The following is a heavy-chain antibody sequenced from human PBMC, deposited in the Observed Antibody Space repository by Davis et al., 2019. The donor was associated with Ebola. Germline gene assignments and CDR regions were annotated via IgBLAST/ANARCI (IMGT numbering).Heavy chain of an antibody. Sequence: KFQGRVTITRDTSATTAYMDLSSLRAEDTAVYYCARVWTYQSTAFDIWGQGTLVTVSS. D-gene: IGHD3/OR15-3a*01. V-gene: IGHV1-3*01. CDR3: ARVWTYQSTAFDI. J-gene: IGHJ3*02.